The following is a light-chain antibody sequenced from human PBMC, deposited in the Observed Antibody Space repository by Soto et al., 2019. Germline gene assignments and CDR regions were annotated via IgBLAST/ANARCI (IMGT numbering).Light chain of an antibody. CDR1: QSISTY. CDR3: QQSYMDPIT. CDR2: NAS. Sequence: QRTQSPSSLSASVGNRSTSTCLASQSISTYLNWYQKKPGKAPNLLIYNASRLQSGVTSRFSGSGGGTDFTLSISSVQPEDFATYFCQQSYMDPITFGQGTRLEIK. J-gene: IGKJ5*01. V-gene: IGKV1-39*01.